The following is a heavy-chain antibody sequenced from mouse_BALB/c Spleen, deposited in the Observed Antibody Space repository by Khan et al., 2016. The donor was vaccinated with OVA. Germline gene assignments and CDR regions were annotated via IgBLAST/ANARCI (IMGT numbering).Heavy chain of an antibody. D-gene: IGHD1-2*01. V-gene: IGHV3-2*02. Sequence: EVQLVESGPGLVKPSQSLSLTCTVTGYSITSGYGWNGIRQFPGNKLEWMGNISYSGSTNYNPSLKSRSSITRDTSKNQFFLQLNSVTTEDTATYYCARTARIKYWGQGTTLTVSS. CDR1: GYSITSGYG. CDR3: ARTARIKY. J-gene: IGHJ2*01. CDR2: ISYSGST.